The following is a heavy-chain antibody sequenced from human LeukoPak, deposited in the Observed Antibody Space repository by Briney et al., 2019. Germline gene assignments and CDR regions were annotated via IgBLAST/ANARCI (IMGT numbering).Heavy chain of an antibody. CDR2: IDPSDSYT. V-gene: IGHV5-10-1*01. D-gene: IGHD6-19*01. CDR3: ARRDRSGWSFDY. J-gene: IGHJ4*02. CDR1: GYSFTSYW. Sequence: GESLKISRKGSGYSFTSYWISWVRQMPGKGLEWMGRIDPSDSYTNYSPSFQGHVTISADKSISTAYLQWSSLKASDTAMYYCARRDRSGWSFDYWGQGTLVTVSS.